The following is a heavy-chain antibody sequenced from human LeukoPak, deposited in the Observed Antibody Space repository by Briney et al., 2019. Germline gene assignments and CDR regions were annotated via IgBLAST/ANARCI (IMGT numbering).Heavy chain of an antibody. CDR2: ISGSASST. V-gene: IGHV3-23*01. CDR3: ARVWDYDIDY. CDR1: GFTFSSYA. J-gene: IGHJ4*02. D-gene: IGHD4-17*01. Sequence: GGSLRLSCAASGFTFSSYAMNWVRQAPGKGLEWVSAISGSASSTYYADSVKGRFTISRDNSKNTLYLQMSSLRAEDTAVYYCARVWDYDIDYWGQGTLVTVSS.